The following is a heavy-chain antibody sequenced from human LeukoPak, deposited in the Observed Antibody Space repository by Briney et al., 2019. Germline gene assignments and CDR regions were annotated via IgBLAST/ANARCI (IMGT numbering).Heavy chain of an antibody. Sequence: SETLSLTCTVSGGTISSYYWSWIRQPPGKGLEWIRYIYYSRSSNYNPSLKSRVTISVDTSKHQFSLKLSSVTAADTAVYYCARQFYYGSGTKSAWFDPWGQGTLVTVSS. CDR2: IYYSRSS. CDR1: GGTISSYY. D-gene: IGHD3-10*01. V-gene: IGHV4-59*08. J-gene: IGHJ5*02. CDR3: ARQFYYGSGTKSAWFDP.